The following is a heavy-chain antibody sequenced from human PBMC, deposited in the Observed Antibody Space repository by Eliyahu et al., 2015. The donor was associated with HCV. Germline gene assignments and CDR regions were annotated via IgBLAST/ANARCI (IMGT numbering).Heavy chain of an antibody. D-gene: IGHD3-10*01. V-gene: IGHV5-51*01. CDR1: GYSFTSYW. CDR3: ARQPFTMVRGGYYYYGMDV. CDR2: IYPGDSDT. Sequence: EVQLVQSGAEVKKPGESLKISCKGSGYSFTSYWIGWVRQMPGKGLEWMGIIYPGDSDTRYSPSFQGQVTISADKSISTAYLQWSSLKASDTAMYYCARQPFTMVRGGYYYYGMDVWGQGTTVTVSS. J-gene: IGHJ6*02.